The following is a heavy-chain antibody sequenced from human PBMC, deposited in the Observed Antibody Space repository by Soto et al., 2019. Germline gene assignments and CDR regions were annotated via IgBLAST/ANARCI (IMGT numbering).Heavy chain of an antibody. CDR3: VRGANGYYYFDY. Sequence: EVQLVESGGGLVQPGGSLRLSCAASGFSLSDYWMHWVRQAPGEGLVWLSRITRDGSSTNYADSVKGRFTISRDNAKKTLYLQVNSLRGEDTAVYYCVRGANGYYYFDYWGQGTLVTVSS. D-gene: IGHD5-18*01. CDR1: GFSLSDYW. V-gene: IGHV3-74*01. J-gene: IGHJ4*02. CDR2: ITRDGSST.